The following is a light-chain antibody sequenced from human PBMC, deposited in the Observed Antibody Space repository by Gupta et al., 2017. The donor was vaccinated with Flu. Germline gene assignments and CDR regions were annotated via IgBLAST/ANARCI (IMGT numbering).Light chain of an antibody. CDR2: GYS. CDR1: LSNIGAGYD. CDR3: QSYDSRLTAV. V-gene: IGLV1-40*01. J-gene: IGLJ2*01. Sequence: SGLHPPPSVSGAPGQRVHLPRHGDLSNIGAGYDVPWYQQFPGTAPKLLISGYSNRPLGVPDRFSGSKSGTSATLAITGLQAEDEADYYCQSYDSRLTAVFGGGTKLTVV.